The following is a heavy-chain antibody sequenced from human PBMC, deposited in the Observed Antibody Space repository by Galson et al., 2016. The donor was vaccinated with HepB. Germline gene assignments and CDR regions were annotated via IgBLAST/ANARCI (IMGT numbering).Heavy chain of an antibody. D-gene: IGHD3-10*01. CDR3: AREYGSGPLDV. CDR1: GFSLNSHGMR. J-gene: IGHJ6*04. CDR2: IDWDDDK. Sequence: PALVNPTQTLTLTCSFSGFSLNSHGMRVSWIRQPPGKTLEWLARIDWDDDKFYNTSLKTRLTISKDTSKNQVVLTMTNMDPVDTATYYCAREYGSGPLDVWGTGTTGTVSS. V-gene: IGHV2-70*04.